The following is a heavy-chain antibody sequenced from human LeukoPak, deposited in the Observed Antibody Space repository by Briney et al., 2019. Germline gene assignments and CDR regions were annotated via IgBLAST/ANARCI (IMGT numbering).Heavy chain of an antibody. D-gene: IGHD3-10*01. CDR3: ARRRWGYGSGSYDY. J-gene: IGHJ4*02. CDR1: GGSISNYY. Sequence: SETLSLTCTVSGGSISNYYWSWIRQPPGKGLEWIGEINHSGSTTNYNPSLKNRVTISVDTSKKQFSLKLSSVTAADTAVYYCARRRWGYGSGSYDYWGQGTLVTVSS. CDR2: INHSGSTT. V-gene: IGHV4-34*01.